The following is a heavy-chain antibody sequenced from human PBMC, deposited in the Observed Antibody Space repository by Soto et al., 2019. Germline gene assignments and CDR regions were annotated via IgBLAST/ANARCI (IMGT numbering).Heavy chain of an antibody. D-gene: IGHD6-19*01. CDR2: IYYSGST. CDR3: ARDAVAGLSYFDY. Sequence: SETLSLTCTVSGGSISSGGYYWSWIRQQPGKGLEWIGYIYYSGSTYYNPSLKSRVTISVDTSKNQFSLKLSSVTAADTAVYYCARDAVAGLSYFDYWGQGTLVTVSS. CDR1: GGSISSGGYY. J-gene: IGHJ4*02. V-gene: IGHV4-61*08.